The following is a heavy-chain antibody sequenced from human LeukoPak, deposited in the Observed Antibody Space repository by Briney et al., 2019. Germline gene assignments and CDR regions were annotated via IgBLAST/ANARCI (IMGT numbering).Heavy chain of an antibody. J-gene: IGHJ4*02. CDR2: FDPENGEA. V-gene: IGHV1-24*01. D-gene: IGHD1-26*01. Sequence: GASVKVSCKISGDSLTELSMHWVRQAPGKGPEWMGGFDPENGEAIYAQKFHGRVTMTEDTSTDTVYMKLSSLRSDDTAVYYCAGGGIYSLLDYWGQGTLVTVSS. CDR3: AGGGIYSLLDY. CDR1: GDSLTELS.